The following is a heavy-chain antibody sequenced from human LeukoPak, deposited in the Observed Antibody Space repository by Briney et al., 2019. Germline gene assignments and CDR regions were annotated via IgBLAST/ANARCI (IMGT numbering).Heavy chain of an antibody. CDR2: IKQDGSEK. J-gene: IGHJ4*02. CDR1: GFTISSYW. Sequence: PGGSLRLSCAASGFTISSYWMSWVRQTPGKGLEWVANIKQDGSEKYYVDSVKGRFTISRDNSKNTLYLQMNSLRAEDTAVYYCAKSDPGDIVVVVAALFDYWGQGTLVTVSS. D-gene: IGHD2-15*01. CDR3: AKSDPGDIVVVVAALFDY. V-gene: IGHV3-7*01.